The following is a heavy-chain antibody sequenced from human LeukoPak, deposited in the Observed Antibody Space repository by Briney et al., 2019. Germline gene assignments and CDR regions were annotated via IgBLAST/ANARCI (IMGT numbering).Heavy chain of an antibody. CDR3: ARADLFRYYYGMDV. CDR1: GFTISSNY. V-gene: IGHV3-53*01. D-gene: IGHD3-3*01. CDR2: IYSGGST. J-gene: IGHJ6*04. Sequence: GGSLRLSCADSGFTISSNYMSWVRQAPGKGLEGGSVIYSGGSTYYADSVKGRFTISRDNSKNTLYLQMNSLRAEDTAVYYCARADLFRYYYGMDVWGKGPTVTVSS.